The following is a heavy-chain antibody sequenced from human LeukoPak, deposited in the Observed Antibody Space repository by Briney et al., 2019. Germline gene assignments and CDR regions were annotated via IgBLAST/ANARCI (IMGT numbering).Heavy chain of an antibody. CDR2: VYDSGTT. D-gene: IGHD1-26*01. V-gene: IGHV4-59*08. CDR3: PRHGGSLGYFDY. Sequence: PSETLSLTCTASAGSPSTYYCRWIRQTPGKGLEWIGYVYDSGTTNYNPSLKGRVTISSDTSKNQFSLNLRSVNAADTAIYYCPRHGGSLGYFDYWGQGTLVTVSS. CDR1: AGSPSTYY. J-gene: IGHJ4*02.